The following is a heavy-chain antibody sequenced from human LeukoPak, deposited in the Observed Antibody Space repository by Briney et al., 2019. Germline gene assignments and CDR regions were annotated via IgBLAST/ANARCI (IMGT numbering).Heavy chain of an antibody. Sequence: PGGSLRLSCAASGFTFSSYAMSWVRQAAGKGLEWVSTISGSGGRTFYADSVKGRFTISRDNSKNTLYLQMNSLRAEDTAVYYCAKGPYAYYGMDVWGQGTTVTVSS. CDR1: GFTFSSYA. CDR3: AKGPYAYYGMDV. D-gene: IGHD4-17*01. V-gene: IGHV3-23*01. CDR2: ISGSGGRT. J-gene: IGHJ6*02.